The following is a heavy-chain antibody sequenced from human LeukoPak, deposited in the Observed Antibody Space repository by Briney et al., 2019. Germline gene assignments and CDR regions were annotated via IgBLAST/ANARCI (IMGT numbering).Heavy chain of an antibody. J-gene: IGHJ4*02. Sequence: ASVKVSCKASGYTFTSYAMNWVRQAPGQGLEWMGWINTNTGNPTYAQGFTGRFVFSLDTSVSTAYLQISSLKAEDTAVYYCAVNYYDSSGYMQNFDYWGQGTLVTVSS. CDR2: INTNTGNP. V-gene: IGHV7-4-1*02. CDR3: AVNYYDSSGYMQNFDY. CDR1: GYTFTSYA. D-gene: IGHD3-22*01.